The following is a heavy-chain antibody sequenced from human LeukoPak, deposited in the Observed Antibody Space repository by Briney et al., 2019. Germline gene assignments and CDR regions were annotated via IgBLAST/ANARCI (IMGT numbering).Heavy chain of an antibody. CDR1: GGSISSYY. D-gene: IGHD5-18*01. Sequence: SETLSLTCTVSGGSISSYYWSWIRQPPGKGLEWIGYIYYSGSTNYNPSLKSRDTISVDTSKNQFSLKLSSVTAADTAVYYCARQPPSDGDTGPDYFDYWGQGTLVTVSS. CDR2: IYYSGST. V-gene: IGHV4-59*08. J-gene: IGHJ4*02. CDR3: ARQPPSDGDTGPDYFDY.